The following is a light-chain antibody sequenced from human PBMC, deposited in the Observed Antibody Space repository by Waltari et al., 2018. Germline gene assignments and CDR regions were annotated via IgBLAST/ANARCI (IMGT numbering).Light chain of an antibody. V-gene: IGKV3-15*01. CDR3: QQYNNWPRSHT. CDR2: GAS. CDR1: QSVSSN. J-gene: IGKJ2*01. Sequence: EIVMTQSPATLSVSPGERATLSCRASQSVSSNLAWYQHKPGQAPRLLIYGASTRATGIPARFSGSGSGTEFTLTISSLQSEDFAVYYCQQYNNWPRSHTFGQGTKLEIK.